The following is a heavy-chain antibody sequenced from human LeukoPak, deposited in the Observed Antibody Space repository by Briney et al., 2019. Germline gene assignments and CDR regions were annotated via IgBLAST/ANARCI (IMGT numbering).Heavy chain of an antibody. CDR3: AKDLSYGSLRYYFDY. J-gene: IGHJ4*02. CDR1: GFTFSSYA. V-gene: IGHV3-23*01. CDR2: ISGSGGST. D-gene: IGHD2-15*01. Sequence: PGGSLRLSCAASGFTFSSYAMSWVRQAPGKGLEWVSAISGSGGSTYYADSVKGRFTISRDNSKNTLYLQMNSLGAEDTAVYYCAKDLSYGSLRYYFDYWGQGTLVTVSS.